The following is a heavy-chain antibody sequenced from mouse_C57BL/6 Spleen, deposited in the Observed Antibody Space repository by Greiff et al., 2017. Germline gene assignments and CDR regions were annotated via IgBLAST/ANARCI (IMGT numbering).Heavy chain of an antibody. J-gene: IGHJ2*01. CDR1: GYTFTSYW. V-gene: IGHV1-55*01. D-gene: IGHD2-5*01. CDR3: ARRGVNFLTGTCAY. Sequence: QVQLQQPGAELVKPGASVKMSCKASGYTFTSYWITWVKQRPGQGLEWIGDIYPGSSSTNYNEKFKSKATRTVDTSSSTAYMQLSSLTSEDSAVYYCARRGVNFLTGTCAYWGQGTTLTVSA. CDR2: IYPGSSST.